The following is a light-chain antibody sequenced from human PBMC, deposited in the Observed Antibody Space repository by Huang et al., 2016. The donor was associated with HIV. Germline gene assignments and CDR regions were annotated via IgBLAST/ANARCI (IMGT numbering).Light chain of an antibody. CDR2: GTS. V-gene: IGKV3-20*01. J-gene: IGKJ4*01. CDR3: QQYGTSPPSLT. CDR1: KSVSGTD. Sequence: EIVLTQSPGTLSLSPGGRATLSCRASKSVSGTDLAWYQQKPGQAPRLLLYGTSIRATGIPYRFSGSGSATDFTLTISRLEPEDFAVYYCQQYGTSPPSLTFGGGTKVEIK.